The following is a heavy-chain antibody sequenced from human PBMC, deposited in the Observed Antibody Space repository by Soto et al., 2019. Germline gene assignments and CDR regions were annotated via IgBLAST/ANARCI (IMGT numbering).Heavy chain of an antibody. Sequence: PGGSLRLSCAASGFTFSDYYMSWIRQAPGKGLEWVSYISSSGSTIYYADSVKGRFTISRDNAKNSLYLQMNSLRAEDTAVYYCASLYYDYVWGSHYGMDVWGQGTTVTVSS. CDR2: ISSSGSTI. V-gene: IGHV3-11*01. J-gene: IGHJ6*02. CDR3: ASLYYDYVWGSHYGMDV. CDR1: GFTFSDYY. D-gene: IGHD3-16*01.